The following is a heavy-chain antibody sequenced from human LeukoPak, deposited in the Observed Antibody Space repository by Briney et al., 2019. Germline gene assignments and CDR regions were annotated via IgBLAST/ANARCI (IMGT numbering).Heavy chain of an antibody. D-gene: IGHD1-26*01. Sequence: HTGGSLRLSCAASGFTFDNYAMHWVRQAPGKGLEWVSGIAWNSGNTGFADSVKGRFTISRDNSKNTLYLQMNSLRAEDTAVYYCAKPWGHSGSYPFDYWGQGTLVTVSS. CDR3: AKPWGHSGSYPFDY. CDR1: GFTFDNYA. CDR2: IAWNSGNT. J-gene: IGHJ4*02. V-gene: IGHV3-9*01.